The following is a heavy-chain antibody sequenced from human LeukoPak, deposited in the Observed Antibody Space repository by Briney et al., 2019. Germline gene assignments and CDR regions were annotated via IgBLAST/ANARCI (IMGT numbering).Heavy chain of an antibody. CDR3: ARDRSYYDFWSGPGDAFDI. D-gene: IGHD3-3*01. CDR2: IKEDGSGK. V-gene: IGHV3-7*01. J-gene: IGHJ3*02. CDR1: GFTFSTYW. Sequence: GGSLRLSCAASGFTFSTYWMFWVRQAPGKGLECVANIKEDGSGKYYVDSVKGRFSISRDNAKNTLYLQMNSLRAEDTAVYYCARDRSYYDFWSGPGDAFDIWGQGTMVTVPS.